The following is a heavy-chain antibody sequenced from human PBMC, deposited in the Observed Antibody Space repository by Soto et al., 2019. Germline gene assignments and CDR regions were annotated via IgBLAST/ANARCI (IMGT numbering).Heavy chain of an antibody. CDR3: VRELDGYGRFDY. Sequence: PGGSLRLSCATSGFNFKSYVMHWIRQAPGKGLEWVSSISSTRTYIHYADSVKGRFTISRDNAKNALYLEMNSLRDDDTAVYFCVRELDGYGRFDYWGLGTPVTVSS. V-gene: IGHV3-21*06. D-gene: IGHD1-1*01. CDR2: ISSTRTYI. J-gene: IGHJ4*02. CDR1: GFNFKSYV.